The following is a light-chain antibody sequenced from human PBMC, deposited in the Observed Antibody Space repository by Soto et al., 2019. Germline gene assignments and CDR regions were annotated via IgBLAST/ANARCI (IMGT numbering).Light chain of an antibody. J-gene: IGKJ2*02. Sequence: EIVLTQSPGTLSLSPGERATLSCRASQSVSSSYLAWYQQKPGQAPRLLIYGTSSRATAIPDRFSGSGSGTDFTLTISRLEPEDFAVYSSQQYGSSPCTFGQGTKL. CDR1: QSVSSSY. V-gene: IGKV3-20*01. CDR3: QQYGSSPCT. CDR2: GTS.